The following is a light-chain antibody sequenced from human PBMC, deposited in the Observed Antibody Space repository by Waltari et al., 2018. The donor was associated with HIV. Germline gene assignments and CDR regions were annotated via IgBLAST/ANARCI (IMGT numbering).Light chain of an antibody. J-gene: IGKJ4*01. CDR2: AAS. CDR1: QGISR. Sequence: DIQMTQSPSSVSASVGDRVTITCRASQGISRLAWYQQKPGKAPKLLLYAASSLQSGVPSRFSGSGAGTDFTLTISSLQPEDFAVYYCQQSYNSLTFGGGTKVEIK. V-gene: IGKV1-12*01. CDR3: QQSYNSLT.